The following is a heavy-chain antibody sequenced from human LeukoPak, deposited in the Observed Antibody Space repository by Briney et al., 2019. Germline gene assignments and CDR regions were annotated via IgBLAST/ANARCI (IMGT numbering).Heavy chain of an antibody. CDR3: AREGASYRIFDY. D-gene: IGHD1-26*01. CDR2: IYYSGST. V-gene: IGHV4-61*01. J-gene: IGHJ4*02. CDR1: GVSVSSGSYY. Sequence: SETLSLTCTVSGVSVSSGSYYWSWIRQPPGKGLEWIGYIYYSGSTNYNPSLKSRVTISVDTSKNQFSLKLSSVTAADTAVYYCAREGASYRIFDYWGQGTLVTVSS.